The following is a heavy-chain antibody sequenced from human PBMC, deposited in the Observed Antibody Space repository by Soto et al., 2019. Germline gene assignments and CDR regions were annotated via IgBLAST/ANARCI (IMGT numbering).Heavy chain of an antibody. D-gene: IGHD5-12*01. CDR3: ARELGVDIVATRAFDI. V-gene: IGHV3-23*01. CDR1: GFTFSSYA. J-gene: IGHJ3*02. CDR2: ISGSGGST. Sequence: GGSLRLSCAASGFTFSSYAMSWVRQAPGKGLEWVSAISGSGGSTYYADSVKGRFTISRDNSKNTLYLQMNSLRSEDTAVYYCARELGVDIVATRAFDIWGQGTMVTVSS.